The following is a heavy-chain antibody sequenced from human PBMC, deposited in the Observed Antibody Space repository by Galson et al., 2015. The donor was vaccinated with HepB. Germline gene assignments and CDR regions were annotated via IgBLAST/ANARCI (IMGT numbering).Heavy chain of an antibody. J-gene: IGHJ6*02. CDR2: IYTSGST. V-gene: IGHV4-4*07. CDR1: GGSISSYY. CDR3: AREPLVVPAATGGYYYGMDV. Sequence: SETLSLTCTVSGGSISSYYWSWIRQPAGKGLEWIGRIYTSGSTNYNPSLKSRVTMSVDTSKNQFSLKLSSVTAADTAVYYCAREPLVVPAATGGYYYGMDVWGQGTTVTVSS. D-gene: IGHD2-2*01.